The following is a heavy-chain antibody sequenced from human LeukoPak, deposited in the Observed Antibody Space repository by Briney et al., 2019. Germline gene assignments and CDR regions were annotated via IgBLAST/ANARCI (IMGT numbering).Heavy chain of an antibody. CDR2: ISGSGGST. CDR1: GFTFSSYA. Sequence: PGGSLRLSCAASGFTFSSYAMSWVRQAPGKGLEWVSAISGSGGSTYYADSVKGRFTISRDNSKNTLYLQMNSLRAEDTAVYYCAXDLXXSGWYHXGXXGQGXXXXVSS. D-gene: IGHD6-19*01. CDR3: AXDLXXSGWYHXGX. V-gene: IGHV3-23*01. J-gene: IGHJ4*02.